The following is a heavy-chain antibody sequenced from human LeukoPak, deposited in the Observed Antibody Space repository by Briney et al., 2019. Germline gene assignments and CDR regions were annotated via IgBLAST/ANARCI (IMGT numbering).Heavy chain of an antibody. D-gene: IGHD5-12*01. CDR3: AKAVGYSGYQSFDY. CDR2: ISGSGGST. Sequence: GGSLRLSCAASGFTFSSYAMSWVRQAPGKGLEWVSAISGSGGSTYYADSVKGRFTISRDNSKNTLYLQMNSLRAEDTAAYYCAKAVGYSGYQSFDYWGQGTLVTVCS. CDR1: GFTFSSYA. V-gene: IGHV3-23*01. J-gene: IGHJ4*02.